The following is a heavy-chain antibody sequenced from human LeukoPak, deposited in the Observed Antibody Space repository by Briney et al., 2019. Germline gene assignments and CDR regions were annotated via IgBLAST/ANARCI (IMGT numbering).Heavy chain of an antibody. CDR2: INRSGST. V-gene: IGHV4-34*01. D-gene: IGHD6-13*01. Sequence: SETLSLTCAVYGGSFSGYYWSWIRQPPAKGLEWIGEINRSGSTNYNPSLKSRVTISVDTSKSQFSLKLTSVTAADTAVYYCARGLAAAGYYYYYYGMDVWGQGTTVTVSS. CDR3: ARGLAAAGYYYYYYGMDV. J-gene: IGHJ6*02. CDR1: GGSFSGYY.